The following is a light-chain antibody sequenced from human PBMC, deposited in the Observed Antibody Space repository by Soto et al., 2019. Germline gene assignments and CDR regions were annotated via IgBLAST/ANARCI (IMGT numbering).Light chain of an antibody. J-gene: IGKJ1*01. CDR3: QQYNSYPWT. V-gene: IGKV1-5*03. CDR2: KAS. CDR1: QSISSW. Sequence: DIQITPSPSTLSASVGARVTITGRASQSISSWLAWYQQKPGKAPKLLIYKASSLETGVPSRFSGSGSGTEFTLNISSLQTDDFATYYCQQYNSYPWTFGQGTKVDIK.